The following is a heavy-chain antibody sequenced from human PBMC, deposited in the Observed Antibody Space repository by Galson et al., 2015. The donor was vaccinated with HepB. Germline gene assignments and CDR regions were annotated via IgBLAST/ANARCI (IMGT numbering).Heavy chain of an antibody. V-gene: IGHV1-69*13. D-gene: IGHD4-17*01. Sequence: SVKVSCKASGGTFSTYVIYWLRQAPGQGLEWMGGIIPMFGTANYAQKFQGRVTITADESTSTAYVELSSLRSEDTAVYYCARGPPMTSGTTCDNWGQGTLVSVSS. CDR1: GGTFSTYV. J-gene: IGHJ4*02. CDR2: IIPMFGTA. CDR3: ARGPPMTSGTTCDN.